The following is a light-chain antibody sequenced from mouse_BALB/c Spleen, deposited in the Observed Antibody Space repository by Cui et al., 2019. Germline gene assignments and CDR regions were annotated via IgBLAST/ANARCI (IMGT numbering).Light chain of an antibody. Sequence: DIMMTRSHNFMSTAVGDRVSVTCKSSQNVGTNVAWYQQKPGQSPKALIYSASYRYSGVPDRFTGSGSGTDFTLTISNVQSEDLAEYFCQQYNSYPYTFGGGTKLEIK. J-gene: IGKJ2*01. V-gene: IGKV6-15*01. CDR2: SAS. CDR1: QNVGTN. CDR3: QQYNSYPYT.